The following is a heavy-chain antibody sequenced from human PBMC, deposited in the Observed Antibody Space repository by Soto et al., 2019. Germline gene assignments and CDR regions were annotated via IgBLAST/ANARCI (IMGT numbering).Heavy chain of an antibody. CDR2: IWSEGSNK. J-gene: IGHJ4*02. Sequence: YLRVTCAASGFTFSSYGMHCVRQDPGKGLEWGAGIWSEGSNKYYADSVKGRFTISRDNSKNALYLQMNSLRAEDTAVYCCASGRCYYDSSSYDFCGQGSPVTGSS. D-gene: IGHD3-22*01. CDR1: GFTFSSYG. V-gene: IGHV3-33*01. CDR3: ASGRCYYDSSSYDF.